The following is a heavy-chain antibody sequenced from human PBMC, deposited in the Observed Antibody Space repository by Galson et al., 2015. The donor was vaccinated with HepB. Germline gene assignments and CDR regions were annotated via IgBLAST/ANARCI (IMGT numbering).Heavy chain of an antibody. J-gene: IGHJ4*02. D-gene: IGHD3-22*01. CDR3: ARRDDNSNYRKPFDY. V-gene: IGHV5-10-1*01. Sequence: QSGAEVKKPGESLRISCKGSGYSFTSYWISWVRQMPGKGLEWMGRIDPSDSYTNYSPSFQGHVTISADKSISTAYLQWSSLKASDTAIYYCARRDDNSNYRKPFDYWGQGTLVTVSS. CDR2: IDPSDSYT. CDR1: GYSFTSYW.